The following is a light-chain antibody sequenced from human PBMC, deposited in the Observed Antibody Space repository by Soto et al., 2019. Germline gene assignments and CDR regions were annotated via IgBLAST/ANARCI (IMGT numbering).Light chain of an antibody. V-gene: IGKV1-5*03. CDR2: KAS. Sequence: DLQMTQSPSTLSGSVGDRVTITCRASQTISSWLAWYQQKPGKAPKLLIYKASTLKSGVPSRFSGSGSGTEFTLTISSLQPDDFATYYCQHYNSYSEAFGQGTNVELK. CDR1: QTISSW. CDR3: QHYNSYSEA. J-gene: IGKJ1*01.